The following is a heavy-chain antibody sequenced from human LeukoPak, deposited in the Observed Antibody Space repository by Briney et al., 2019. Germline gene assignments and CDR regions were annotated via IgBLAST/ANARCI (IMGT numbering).Heavy chain of an antibody. CDR1: GGSFSGYY. Sequence: KPSETLSLTCAVYGGSFSGYYWSWIRQPPGKGREWIGEINHSGCTNYNPSLKTRVTISVATSKNQFSLQLSSGTAADTAVYYCARAPRYYDFWSGYYPRPGPPYYYYMDVWGKGTTVTVSS. CDR2: INHSGCT. D-gene: IGHD3-3*01. CDR3: ARAPRYYDFWSGYYPRPGPPYYYYMDV. V-gene: IGHV4-34*01. J-gene: IGHJ6*03.